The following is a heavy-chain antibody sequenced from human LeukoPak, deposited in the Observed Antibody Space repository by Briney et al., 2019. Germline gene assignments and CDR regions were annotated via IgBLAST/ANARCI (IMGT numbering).Heavy chain of an antibody. D-gene: IGHD3-22*01. J-gene: IGHJ1*01. CDR1: GYTFTSYG. CDR3: ARGQLSYYYDSSGYFSAEYFQH. V-gene: IGHV1-18*01. Sequence: GASVKVSCKASGYTFTSYGISWLRQAPGQGLEWMGWISAYNGNTNYAQKLQGRVTMTTDTSTSTAYMELRSLRSDDTAVYYCARGQLSYYYDSSGYFSAEYFQHWGQGTLVTVSS. CDR2: ISAYNGNT.